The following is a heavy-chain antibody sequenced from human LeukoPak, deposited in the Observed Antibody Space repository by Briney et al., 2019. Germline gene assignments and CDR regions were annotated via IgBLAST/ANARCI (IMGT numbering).Heavy chain of an antibody. CDR3: ARVVGREVDY. D-gene: IGHD1-26*01. J-gene: IGHJ4*02. CDR1: GDSVSSNSAA. Sequence: SQTLSLTCAISGDSVSSNSAAWNWIRQSPSRGLEWLGKTYYRSKWYNGYAVSVKSRITIKPDTSKNQFSLQLNSVTPDDTAVYYCARVVGREVDYWAREPWSPSPQ. V-gene: IGHV6-1*01. CDR2: TYYRSKWYN.